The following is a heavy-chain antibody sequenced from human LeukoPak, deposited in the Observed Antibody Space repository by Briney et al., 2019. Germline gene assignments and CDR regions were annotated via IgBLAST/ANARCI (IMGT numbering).Heavy chain of an antibody. CDR1: GFTFSGYG. CDR3: AKDRGTYAFLRY. Sequence: GGSLRFSCAASGFTFSGYGMHWVRQAPGKGLEWVAFIRYDGSNKYYADSVKGRFTISRDNSKNTLYLQMNSLRAEDTAVYYCAKDRGTYAFLRYWGQGTLVTVSS. V-gene: IGHV3-30*02. J-gene: IGHJ4*02. CDR2: IRYDGSNK. D-gene: IGHD3-10*01.